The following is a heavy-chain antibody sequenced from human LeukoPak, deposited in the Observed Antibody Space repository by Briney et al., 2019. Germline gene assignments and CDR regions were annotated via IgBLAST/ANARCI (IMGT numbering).Heavy chain of an antibody. CDR2: IYYSGST. V-gene: IGHV4-30-4*01. J-gene: IGHJ1*01. Sequence: SETLSLTCTVSGGSISSGDYYWSWIRQPPGKGLEGIGYIYYSGSTYYNPSLKSRVTISVDTSKNQFSLKLSSVTAADTAVYYCARVRGALYRGYFQHWGQGTLVTVSS. CDR1: GGSISSGDYY. CDR3: ARVRGALYRGYFQH. D-gene: IGHD3-16*01.